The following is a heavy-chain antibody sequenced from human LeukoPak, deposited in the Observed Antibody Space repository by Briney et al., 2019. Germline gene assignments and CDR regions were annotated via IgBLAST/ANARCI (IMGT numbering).Heavy chain of an antibody. CDR1: GYTFASYA. J-gene: IGHJ4*02. Sequence: GASVKVSCKASGYTFASYAMNWVRQAPGQGLEWMGWINTNTGSPTYAQGFTGRFVFSLDTSVSTAYLQISSLKAEDTAVYYCARDGYSSSWYSRPVDYWGQGTLVTVSS. D-gene: IGHD6-13*01. CDR2: INTNTGSP. CDR3: ARDGYSSSWYSRPVDY. V-gene: IGHV7-4-1*02.